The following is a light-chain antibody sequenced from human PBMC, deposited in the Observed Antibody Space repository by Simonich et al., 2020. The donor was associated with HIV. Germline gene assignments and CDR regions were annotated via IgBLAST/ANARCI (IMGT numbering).Light chain of an antibody. CDR1: SSNTGAGFD. CDR3: QSYDSSLSAV. J-gene: IGLJ2*01. CDR2: GNN. Sequence: QSVLTQPPSVSGAPGQRVTISCTGSSSNTGAGFDVPWYQQLPGTAPKLLIYGNNKRASGVPDRFSGSKSGTSASLAITGLQAEDEADYYCQSYDSSLSAVFGGGTKLTVL. V-gene: IGLV1-40*01.